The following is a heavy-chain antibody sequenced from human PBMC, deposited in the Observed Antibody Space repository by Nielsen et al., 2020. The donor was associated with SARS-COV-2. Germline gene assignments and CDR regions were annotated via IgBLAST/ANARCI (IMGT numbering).Heavy chain of an antibody. D-gene: IGHD6-13*01. Sequence: GSLRLSCTVSGGSINNYYWSWIRQPPGKGLEWIGYIYYSGSTNYNPSLKSRVTISVDTSKNQFSLKLSSVTAADTAVYYCASTFTGAAAGTWWFDPWGQGTLVTVSS. J-gene: IGHJ5*02. V-gene: IGHV4-59*01. CDR1: GGSINNYY. CDR3: ASTFTGAAAGTWWFDP. CDR2: IYYSGST.